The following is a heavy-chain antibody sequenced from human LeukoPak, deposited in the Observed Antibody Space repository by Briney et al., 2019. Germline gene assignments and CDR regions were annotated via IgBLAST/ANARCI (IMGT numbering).Heavy chain of an antibody. CDR2: IYSGGST. CDR1: GFTVSSNY. CDR3: ARVDTAMVFDY. V-gene: IGHV3-53*01. Sequence: GGSLRLSCAASGFTVSSNYMSWVRQAPGKGLEWVSIIYSGGSTFYADSVKGRLTISRDNSKNTLYLQMNSLRAEDTAVYYCARVDTAMVFDYWGQGTLVTVSS. J-gene: IGHJ4*02. D-gene: IGHD5-18*01.